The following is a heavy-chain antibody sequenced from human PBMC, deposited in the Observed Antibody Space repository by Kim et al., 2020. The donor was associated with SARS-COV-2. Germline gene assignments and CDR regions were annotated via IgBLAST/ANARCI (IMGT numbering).Heavy chain of an antibody. J-gene: IGHJ4*02. CDR2: IKSKTDGGTT. V-gene: IGHV3-15*01. D-gene: IGHD1-26*01. Sequence: GGSLRLSCAASGFTFSNAWMSWVRQAPGKGLEWVGRIKSKTDGGTTDYAAPVKGRFTISRDDSKNTLYLQMNSLKTEDTAVYYCTTDRIVGATPRLPFDYWGQGTLVTVSS. CDR3: TTDRIVGATPRLPFDY. CDR1: GFTFSNAW.